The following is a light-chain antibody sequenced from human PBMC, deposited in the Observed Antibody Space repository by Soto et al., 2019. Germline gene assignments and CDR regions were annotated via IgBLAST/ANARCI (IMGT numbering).Light chain of an antibody. CDR2: GAS. J-gene: IGKJ2*01. V-gene: IGKV3-20*01. Sequence: EIVLTQSPGTLSLSPGERATLSCRASHSVSSSYLAWYQQKPGQAPRLLIYGASSRATGIPDRFSGSGSGTDFTLTISRLEPEDFAVYYCQQYGSSPRIYTFGQGTKLEIK. CDR1: HSVSSSY. CDR3: QQYGSSPRIYT.